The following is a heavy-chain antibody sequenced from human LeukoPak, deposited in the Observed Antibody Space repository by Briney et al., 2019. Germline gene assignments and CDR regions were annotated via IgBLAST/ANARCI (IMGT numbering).Heavy chain of an antibody. CDR2: IRYDGSNK. J-gene: IGHJ4*02. CDR3: AKVTYGSGTYGAFDY. D-gene: IGHD3-10*01. Sequence: GGSLRLSCAASGVTFSSDGMHRGRQAPGKGLEGGAFIRYDGSNKYYADSVKGRFTISRDNSKNTLYLQMNSLRAEDTAGYYFAKVTYGSGTYGAFDYWGQGTLVTVSS. V-gene: IGHV3-30*02. CDR1: GVTFSSDG.